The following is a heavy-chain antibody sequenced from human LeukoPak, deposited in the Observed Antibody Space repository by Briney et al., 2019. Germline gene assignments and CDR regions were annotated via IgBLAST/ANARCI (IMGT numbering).Heavy chain of an antibody. CDR1: GGSFSGYY. D-gene: IGHD5-24*01. CDR2: INHSGST. J-gene: IGHJ4*02. CDR3: ARWVATTIAEYYFDY. Sequence: KPSETLSLTCAVYGGSFSGYYWSWIRQPPGKGLEWIGEINHSGSTNYNPSLKSRVTISVDTSKNQFSLKLSSLTAADTAVYYCARWVATTIAEYYFDYWGQGTLVTVSS. V-gene: IGHV4-34*01.